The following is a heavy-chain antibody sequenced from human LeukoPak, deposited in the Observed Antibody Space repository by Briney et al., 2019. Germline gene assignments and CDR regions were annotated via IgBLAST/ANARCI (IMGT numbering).Heavy chain of an antibody. CDR1: GGSISSGDYY. Sequence: SQTLSLTCTVSGGSISSGDYYWSWIRQPPGKGLAWIGYIHYSGSTNYNPSLKSRVTISVDTSKNQFSLKLSSVTAADTAVYYCARDPLGIAVAGLPPIYYGMDVWGQGTTVTVSS. D-gene: IGHD6-19*01. J-gene: IGHJ6*02. CDR3: ARDPLGIAVAGLPPIYYGMDV. CDR2: IHYSGST. V-gene: IGHV4-61*08.